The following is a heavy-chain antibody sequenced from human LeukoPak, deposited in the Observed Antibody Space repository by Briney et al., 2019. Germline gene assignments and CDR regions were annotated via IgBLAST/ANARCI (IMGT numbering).Heavy chain of an antibody. V-gene: IGHV4-39*07. CDR3: ARAVAGTSGWFDP. CDR2: IYYSGST. D-gene: IGHD6-19*01. Sequence: SETLSLTCTVSGGSISSSSYYWGWIRQPPGKGLEWIGSIYYSGSTYYNPSLKSRVTMSVDTSKNQFSLKLSSVTAADTAVYYCARAVAGTSGWFDPWGQGTLVTVSS. CDR1: GGSISSSSYY. J-gene: IGHJ5*02.